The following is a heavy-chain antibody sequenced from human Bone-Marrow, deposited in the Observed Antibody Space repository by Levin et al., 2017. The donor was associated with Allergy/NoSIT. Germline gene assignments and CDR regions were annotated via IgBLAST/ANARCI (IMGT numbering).Heavy chain of an antibody. V-gene: IGHV3-66*01. J-gene: IGHJ4*02. Sequence: KGLEWVSIFYSGGSTYYADSVKGRFTISRDNSRNTLYLQMNSLRAEDTAVYYCARDRYSSGWGSFDYWGQGTLVTVSS. CDR2: FYSGGST. CDR3: ARDRYSSGWGSFDY. D-gene: IGHD6-19*01.